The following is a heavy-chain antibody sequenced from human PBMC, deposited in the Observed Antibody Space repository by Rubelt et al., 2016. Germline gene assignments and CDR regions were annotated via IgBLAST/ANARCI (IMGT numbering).Heavy chain of an antibody. J-gene: IGHJ4*02. V-gene: IGHV3-53*04. CDR2: INSAGDT. Sequence: PGGSLRLSCGASGLTVRSNYMSWVRQAPGKGLEWVSMINSAGDTYYADSVKGRFTISRHNSKNTLYLQMNSLRAEDTAVYYCASGRGWGQGTLVTVSS. CDR1: GLTVRSNY. D-gene: IGHD1-26*01. CDR3: ASGRG.